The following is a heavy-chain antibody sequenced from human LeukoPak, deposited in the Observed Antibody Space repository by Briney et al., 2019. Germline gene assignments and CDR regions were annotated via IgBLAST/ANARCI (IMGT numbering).Heavy chain of an antibody. CDR1: GGSISSGSYY. V-gene: IGHV4-61*02. D-gene: IGHD6-19*01. Sequence: TSETLSLTCTVSGGSISSGSYYWSWIRQPAGKGLEWIGRIYTSGSTNYNPSPKSRVTISVDTSKNQFSLKLSSVTAADTAVYYCARSRGIAVAGTVDYWGQGTLVTVSS. CDR3: ARSRGIAVAGTVDY. CDR2: IYTSGST. J-gene: IGHJ4*02.